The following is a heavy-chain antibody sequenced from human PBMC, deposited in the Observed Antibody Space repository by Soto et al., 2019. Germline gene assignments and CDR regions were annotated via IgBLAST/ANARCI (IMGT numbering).Heavy chain of an antibody. J-gene: IGHJ3*02. CDR3: ANHDSSGYSFRRALDI. Sequence: EVQLFESGGGLVQPGGSLRLTCAASGFTFATYAMSWVRQAPGKGLEWVSVISGSGGSTYYADSVKGRFTISRDNSKTTLYLQMNSLRAEDTAVYVCANHDSSGYSFRRALDIWGQGTLVTVSS. CDR1: GFTFATYA. CDR2: ISGSGGST. V-gene: IGHV3-23*01. D-gene: IGHD3-22*01.